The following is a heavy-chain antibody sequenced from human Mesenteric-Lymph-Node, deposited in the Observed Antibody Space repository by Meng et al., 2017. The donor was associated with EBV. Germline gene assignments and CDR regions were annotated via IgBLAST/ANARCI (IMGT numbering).Heavy chain of an antibody. CDR3: AHRGSSWFFDY. J-gene: IGHJ4*02. V-gene: IGHV2-5*02. Sequence: QIPLKESGPTLVKPTQTLTLTCTFSGFSLSTSGVRVGWIRQPPGKALEWLALIYWDDDKEYSPSLKSRLTITKDTSKDQVVLTMTNMDPVDTATYYCAHRGSSWFFDYWGQGTLVTVSS. CDR1: GFSLSTSGVR. CDR2: IYWDDDK. D-gene: IGHD6-13*01.